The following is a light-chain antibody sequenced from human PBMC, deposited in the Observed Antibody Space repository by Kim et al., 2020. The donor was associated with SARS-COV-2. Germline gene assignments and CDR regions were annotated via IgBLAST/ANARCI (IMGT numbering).Light chain of an antibody. J-gene: IGLJ1*01. CDR2: EDN. V-gene: IGLV3-1*01. Sequence: VSQGQTASITCSGDKLGNTFASWYQQKQGQSPVLVIFEDNRRPSGILERFSGSKSGNTATLTITGTQPLDEADYYCQAWDSSTYVFGPGTKVTVL. CDR1: KLGNTF. CDR3: QAWDSSTYV.